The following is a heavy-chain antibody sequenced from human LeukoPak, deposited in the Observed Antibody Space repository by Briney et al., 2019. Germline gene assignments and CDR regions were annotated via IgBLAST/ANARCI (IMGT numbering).Heavy chain of an antibody. D-gene: IGHD2-21*01. CDR1: GFTFSSYA. CDR2: ISYDGSNK. J-gene: IGHJ3*02. V-gene: IGHV3-30-3*01. CDR3: ARGVVGAFDI. Sequence: PGGSLRLSCAASGFTFSSYAMHWGRQAPGKGLGWVAVISYDGSNKYYADSVKGRFTISRDNSKNTLYLQMNSLRAEDTAVYYCARGVVGAFDIWGQGTMVTVSS.